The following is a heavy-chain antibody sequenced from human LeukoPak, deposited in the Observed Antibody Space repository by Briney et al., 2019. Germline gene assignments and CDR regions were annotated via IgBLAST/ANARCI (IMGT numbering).Heavy chain of an antibody. CDR1: GFTFSSYS. V-gene: IGHV3-21*01. CDR2: ISSSSTYI. D-gene: IGHD2-2*01. CDR3: GRDEGYCSSTSCSPEWFDP. Sequence: GGSLRLSCAASGFTFSSYSMNWVRQAPGKGLEWISSISSSSTYIYYADSVKGRFTIPRDNAKNSLYLQMYSLRAEDTAVYYCGRDEGYCSSTSCSPEWFDPWGQGTLVTVSS. J-gene: IGHJ5*02.